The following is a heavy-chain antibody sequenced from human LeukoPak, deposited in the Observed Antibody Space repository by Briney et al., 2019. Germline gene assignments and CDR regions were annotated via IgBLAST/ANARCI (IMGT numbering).Heavy chain of an antibody. D-gene: IGHD1-1*01. V-gene: IGHV1-69*13. J-gene: IGHJ4*02. CDR1: GGTFSSYA. Sequence: SVNVSCKASGGTFSSYAISWVRHAPGRGLEWIVGILPIFGTANYAQKFQGRVTITADESTSTAYMELSSLRPEDTAVYYCARWPSLGVARRYYFDYWGQGTLVTVSS. CDR3: ARWPSLGVARRYYFDY. CDR2: ILPIFGTA.